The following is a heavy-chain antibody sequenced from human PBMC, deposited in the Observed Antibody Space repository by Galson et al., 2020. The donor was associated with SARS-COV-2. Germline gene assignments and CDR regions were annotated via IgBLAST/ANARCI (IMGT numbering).Heavy chain of an antibody. CDR3: VREWDF. J-gene: IGHJ3*01. CDR1: GFTFSTYW. Sequence: GGSLRLSCAASGFTFSTYWMSWVRQAPGEGLEWVANIKEDGSVKQYVGSVRGRFTISRDNSKNSLYLQMNNLRVEDTALYYGVREWDFWGQGTMVTGSS. V-gene: IGHV3-7*01. CDR2: IKEDGSVK.